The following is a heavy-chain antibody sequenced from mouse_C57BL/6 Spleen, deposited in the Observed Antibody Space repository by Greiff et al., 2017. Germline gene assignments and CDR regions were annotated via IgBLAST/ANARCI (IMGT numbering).Heavy chain of an antibody. CDR2: ISYSGST. D-gene: IGHD1-1*01. CDR3: ARSSFTTVVATGYFDV. V-gene: IGHV3-8*01. J-gene: IGHJ1*03. Sequence: EVQRVESGPGLAKPSQTLSLTCSVTGYSITSDYWNWIRKFPGNKLEYMGYISYSGSTYYNPSLKSRISITRDTSKNQYYLQLNSVTTEDTATYYCARSSFTTVVATGYFDVWGTGTTVTVSS. CDR1: GYSITSDY.